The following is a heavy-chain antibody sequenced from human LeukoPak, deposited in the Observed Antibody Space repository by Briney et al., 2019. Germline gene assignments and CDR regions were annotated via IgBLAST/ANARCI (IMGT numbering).Heavy chain of an antibody. D-gene: IGHD3-3*01. CDR3: ARVTIFGVAIMGAFDY. J-gene: IGHJ4*02. CDR1: GYTFTSYG. Sequence: ASVKVSCKASGYTFTSYGISWVRQAPGQGLEWMGWISAYNGNTNYAQKLQGRVTMTTDTSTSTAYMELRSLRSDDTAVYYCARVTIFGVAIMGAFDYWGQGTLATVSS. CDR2: ISAYNGNT. V-gene: IGHV1-18*01.